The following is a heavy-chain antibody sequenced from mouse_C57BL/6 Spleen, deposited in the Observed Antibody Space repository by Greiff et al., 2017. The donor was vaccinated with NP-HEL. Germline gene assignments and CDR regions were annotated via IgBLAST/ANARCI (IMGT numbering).Heavy chain of an antibody. CDR2: IYPGDGDT. CDR1: GYAFSSYW. Sequence: VQLQQSGAELVKPGASVKISCKASGYAFSSYWMNWVKQRPGKGLEWIGQIYPGDGDTNYNGKFKGKATLTADKSSSTAYMQLSSLTSEDSAVYFCARWPQLAPFDYWGQGTTLTVSS. J-gene: IGHJ2*01. D-gene: IGHD4-1*02. CDR3: ARWPQLAPFDY. V-gene: IGHV1-80*01.